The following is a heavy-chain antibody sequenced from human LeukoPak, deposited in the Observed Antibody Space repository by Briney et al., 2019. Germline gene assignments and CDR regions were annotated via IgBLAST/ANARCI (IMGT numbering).Heavy chain of an antibody. V-gene: IGHV1-46*01. Sequence: ASVKVSCKASGYTFTSYYMHWVRQAPGQGLEWMGIINPSGGSTSYAQKLQGRVTMTTDTSTSTAYMELRSLRSDDTAVYYCARDPGSYYDFWSGSELYGMDVWGQGTTVTVSS. CDR1: GYTFTSYY. CDR2: INPSGGST. CDR3: ARDPGSYYDFWSGSELYGMDV. D-gene: IGHD3-3*01. J-gene: IGHJ6*02.